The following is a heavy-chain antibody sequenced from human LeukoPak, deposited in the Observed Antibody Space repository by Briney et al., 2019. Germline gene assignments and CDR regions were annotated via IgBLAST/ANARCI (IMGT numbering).Heavy chain of an antibody. V-gene: IGHV4-38-2*02. CDR1: GYSISSGVY. D-gene: IGHD3-22*01. CDR2: TYHSGST. Sequence: SETLSLTCTVSGYSISSGVYWGWIRQPPGKGLEWIGSTYHSGSTYYNPSLKSRVTISVDTSKKQFSLKLNSVTAADTAVYYCARANYYDTSGYSRGAFDIWGQGTMVTVSS. CDR3: ARANYYDTSGYSRGAFDI. J-gene: IGHJ3*02.